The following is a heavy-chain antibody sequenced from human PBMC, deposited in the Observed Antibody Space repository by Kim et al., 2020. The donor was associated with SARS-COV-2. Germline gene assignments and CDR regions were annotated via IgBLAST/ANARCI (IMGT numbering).Heavy chain of an antibody. D-gene: IGHD3-10*01. J-gene: IGHJ3*01. CDR3: ARETSRGDDAFDV. V-gene: IGHV4-34*01. Sequence: YNPSLKRRVTISLDTSKNQFSLKLNSVTAADTAVYYCARETSRGDDAFDVWGQGTMVSVSS.